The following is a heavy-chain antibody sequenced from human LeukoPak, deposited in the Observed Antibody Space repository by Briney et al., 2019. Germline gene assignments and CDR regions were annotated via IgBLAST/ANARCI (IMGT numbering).Heavy chain of an antibody. CDR2: INPNSGGT. CDR3: ARVLLWFGTVSPYGMDV. D-gene: IGHD3-10*01. Sequence: GASVKVSCKASGYTFTGYYMHWVRQAPGQGLEWMGWINPNSGGTNYAQKFQGRVTMTRDTSISTAYMELSRLGSDDTAVYYCARVLLWFGTVSPYGMDVWGQGTTVTVSS. J-gene: IGHJ6*02. V-gene: IGHV1-2*02. CDR1: GYTFTGYY.